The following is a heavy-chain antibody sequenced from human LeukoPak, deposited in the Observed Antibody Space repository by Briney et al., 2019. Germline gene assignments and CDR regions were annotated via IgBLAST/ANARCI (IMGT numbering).Heavy chain of an antibody. J-gene: IGHJ6*03. V-gene: IGHV3-21*05. CDR2: ISSSSSYI. CDR1: GFTFSSYS. Sequence: GGSLRLSCAASGFTFSSYSMNWVRQAPGKGLEWVSYISSSSSYIYYADSVKGRFTISRDNAKNSLYLQMNSLRAEDTAVYYCARSAEYYYYMDVWGKGTTVTVSS. CDR3: ARSAEYYYYMDV.